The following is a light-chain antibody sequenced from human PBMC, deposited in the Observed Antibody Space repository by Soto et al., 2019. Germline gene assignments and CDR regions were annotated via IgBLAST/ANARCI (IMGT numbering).Light chain of an antibody. CDR2: GAS. J-gene: IGKJ5*01. CDR3: QQYGSAPVT. CDR1: QSVSSSY. V-gene: IGKV3-20*01. Sequence: EIVLTQSPGTLSLSPGERATLSCRASQSVSSSYLAWYQQKPGQAPRLLIYGASSRATGIPDRFSGSGSGTVFTLTISRLEPEDFAVYFCQQYGSAPVTFGQGTRLEIK.